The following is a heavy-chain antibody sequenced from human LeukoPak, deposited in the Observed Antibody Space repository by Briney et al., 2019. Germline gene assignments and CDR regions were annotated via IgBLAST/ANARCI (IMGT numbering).Heavy chain of an antibody. V-gene: IGHV1-69*13. D-gene: IGHD2-2*02. CDR3: ARGSYCSSTSCYKDFDY. Sequence: SVKVSCKASGGTFSSYAISWVRQAPGRGLEWMGGIIPIFGTANYAQKFQGRVTITADESTSTAYMELSSLRSEDTAVYYCARGSYCSSTSCYKDFDYWGQGTLVTVSS. CDR2: IIPIFGTA. J-gene: IGHJ4*02. CDR1: GGTFSSYA.